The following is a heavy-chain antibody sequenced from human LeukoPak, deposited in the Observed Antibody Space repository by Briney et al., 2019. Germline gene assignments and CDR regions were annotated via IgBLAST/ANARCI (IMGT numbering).Heavy chain of an antibody. D-gene: IGHD2-15*01. CDR3: ARANCRGSSCYSPAAWYFYL. CDR1: GYTFTSYP. Sequence: ASVKVSCKASGYTFTSYPMHWVRQAPGQRLEWMGWINAGNDNTKYSQSFQGRVTFTRDTSASTAYMELSSLRSADTAVYYCARANCRGSSCYSPAAWYFYLWGPGTLVTVSS. V-gene: IGHV1-3*01. J-gene: IGHJ2*01. CDR2: INAGNDNT.